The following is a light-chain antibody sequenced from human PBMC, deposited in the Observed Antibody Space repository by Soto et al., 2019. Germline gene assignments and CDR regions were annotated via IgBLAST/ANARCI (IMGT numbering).Light chain of an antibody. V-gene: IGKV1-5*01. CDR2: DAS. CDR1: QSISRR. Sequence: DIQMTQSPSTLSASVGGRVTITCRASQSISRRLAWYQQKPGKAPKLLMYDASRLESGVPSRFSGSGSGTEFTLTISGLRPDDFATYYCQQYDTYWTFGQGTKVDIK. J-gene: IGKJ1*01. CDR3: QQYDTYWT.